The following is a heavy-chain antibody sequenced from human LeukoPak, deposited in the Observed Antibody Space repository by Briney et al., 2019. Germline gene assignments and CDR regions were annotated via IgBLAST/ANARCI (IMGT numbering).Heavy chain of an antibody. D-gene: IGHD5-12*01. CDR2: IIPIFVTA. CDR3: ARGKANYYYMDV. Sequence: ASVKVSCKASGGTFSSYAISWVRQAPGQGLEWMGGIIPIFVTANYAQKFQGRVTITTDESTSTAYMELSSLRSEDTAVYYCARGKANYYYMDVWGKGTTVTVSS. CDR1: GGTFSSYA. J-gene: IGHJ6*03. V-gene: IGHV1-69*05.